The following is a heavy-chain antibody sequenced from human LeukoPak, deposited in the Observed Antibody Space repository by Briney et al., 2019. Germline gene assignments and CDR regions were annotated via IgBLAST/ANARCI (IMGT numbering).Heavy chain of an antibody. CDR2: IDSGGSTT. Sequence: GGSLGLSCAASGFTFSSYWMHWVRQAPGEGLVWVSRIDSGGSTTNYADSVKGRFTISRDNAKNTLYLQMNSLRAEDTAVYYCTRNNWNDPGFNIWGQGTMVTVSS. CDR3: TRNNWNDPGFNI. V-gene: IGHV3-74*01. D-gene: IGHD1-20*01. CDR1: GFTFSSYW. J-gene: IGHJ3*02.